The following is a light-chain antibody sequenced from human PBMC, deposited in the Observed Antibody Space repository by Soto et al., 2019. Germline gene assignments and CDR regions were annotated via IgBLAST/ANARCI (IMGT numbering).Light chain of an antibody. V-gene: IGLV2-23*01. CDR2: EGS. J-gene: IGLJ2*01. CDR1: SSDVGSYNF. Sequence: QSVLTQPASVSGSPGQSITISCTGTSSDVGSYNFVSWYQQHPGKAPKLMIYEGSKRPSRVSSRFSGSKSGNTASLTISGLQAEDEADYYCCSYAGSNTWVFGGGTKLTVL. CDR3: CSYAGSNTWV.